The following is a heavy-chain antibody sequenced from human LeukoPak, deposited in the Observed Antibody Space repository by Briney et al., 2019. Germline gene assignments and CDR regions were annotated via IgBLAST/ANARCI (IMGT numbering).Heavy chain of an antibody. D-gene: IGHD2-2*01. J-gene: IGHJ4*02. Sequence: GGSLRLSCAASGFTFSSYAMHWVRQAPGKGLEWVAVISYDGSNKYYADSVKGRFTISRDNSKNTLYLQMNSLRAEDTAVYYCAKDFQPYCSSTSCYGVGDYWGQGTLVTVSS. CDR1: GFTFSSYA. CDR3: AKDFQPYCSSTSCYGVGDY. CDR2: ISYDGSNK. V-gene: IGHV3-30*04.